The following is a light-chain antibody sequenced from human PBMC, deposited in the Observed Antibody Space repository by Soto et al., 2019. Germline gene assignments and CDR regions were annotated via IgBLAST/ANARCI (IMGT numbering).Light chain of an antibody. CDR1: SSNIGRNS. J-gene: IGLJ2*01. CDR3: SSWDDSLSGVI. V-gene: IGLV1-47*01. Sequence: QSVLTQPPSVSGTPGQKITLPCSGGSSNIGRNSVYWYQHFAGKAPKLLIFRNSQRPSGVPDRFSGSKSGTSASLDISGLQSEDESDYYCSSWDDSLSGVIFGGGTQLTVL. CDR2: RNS.